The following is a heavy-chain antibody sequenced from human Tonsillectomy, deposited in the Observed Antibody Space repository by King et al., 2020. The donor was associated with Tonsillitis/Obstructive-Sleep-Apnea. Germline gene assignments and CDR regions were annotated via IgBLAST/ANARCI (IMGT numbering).Heavy chain of an antibody. Sequence: QLQESGPGLVKPSETLSLTCTVSGGSINSDIFYWGWIRQPPGKGLEWLGIIYYKGGSYYNTSLKSRVTMSVDTSENQFSLRLTSVTAADTAVYFCARYYYDSGSYRFDSWGPGALVIVSS. CDR2: IYYKGGS. CDR1: GGSINSDIFY. V-gene: IGHV4-39*01. J-gene: IGHJ4*02. CDR3: ARYYYDSGSYRFDS. D-gene: IGHD3-10*01.